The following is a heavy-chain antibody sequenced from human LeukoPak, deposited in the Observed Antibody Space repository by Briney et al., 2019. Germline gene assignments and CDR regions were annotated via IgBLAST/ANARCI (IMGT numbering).Heavy chain of an antibody. CDR3: ARGLRYFDWLKEINWFDP. CDR1: GYTFTSYD. CDR2: MNPNSGNT. Sequence: ASVKVSCKASGYTFTSYDINWVRQATGQGLEWMGWMNPNSGNTGYAQKFQGRVTMTRNTSISTAYMELSSLRSEDTAVYYCARGLRYFDWLKEINWFDPWGQGTLVTVSS. D-gene: IGHD3-9*01. J-gene: IGHJ5*02. V-gene: IGHV1-8*01.